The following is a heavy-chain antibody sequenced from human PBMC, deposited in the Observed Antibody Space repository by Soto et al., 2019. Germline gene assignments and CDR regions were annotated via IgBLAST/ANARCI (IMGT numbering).Heavy chain of an antibody. Sequence: PSGTPALTFAVYGGSFSGDYWSWIRQPPGKGLEWIGEINHSGSTNYNPSLKSRVTISVDTSKNQFSLKLSSVTAADTAVYYCVRGGTGYSRSWDFDYWGQRTLVTVSS. V-gene: IGHV4-34*01. CDR2: INHSGST. D-gene: IGHD6-6*01. CDR3: VRGGTGYSRSWDFDY. J-gene: IGHJ4*02. CDR1: GGSFSGDY.